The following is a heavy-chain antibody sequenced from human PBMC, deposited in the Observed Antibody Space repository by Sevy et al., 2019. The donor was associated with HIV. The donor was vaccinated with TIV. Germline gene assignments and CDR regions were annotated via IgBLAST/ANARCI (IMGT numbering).Heavy chain of an antibody. CDR1: GFTFSNYG. Sequence: GSPRLSCAASGFTFSNYGMHWVRQAPGKGLEWVAVIWNDGSNKYYADSVKGRFTISRDNSKNTLYLQMNSLRVEDTAVYFCARGGDFNDRSAKRDFDYWGQGTLVTVSS. CDR3: ARGGDFNDRSAKRDFDY. CDR2: IWNDGSNK. J-gene: IGHJ4*02. V-gene: IGHV3-33*01. D-gene: IGHD3-22*01.